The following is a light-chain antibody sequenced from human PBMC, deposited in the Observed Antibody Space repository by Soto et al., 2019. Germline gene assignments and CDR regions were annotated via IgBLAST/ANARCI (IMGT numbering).Light chain of an antibody. V-gene: IGLV2-14*03. CDR1: SSDVGRYKL. Sequence: QSALTQPASVXXSXXXXXXISCTGTSSDVGRYKLVSWYQQHPGKAPKLMIYDVSNRPSGVSNRFSGSKSGNTASLTISGLQAEDEADYYCSSYTTSTTLIFGGGTKLTVL. CDR3: SSYTTSTTLI. CDR2: DVS. J-gene: IGLJ2*01.